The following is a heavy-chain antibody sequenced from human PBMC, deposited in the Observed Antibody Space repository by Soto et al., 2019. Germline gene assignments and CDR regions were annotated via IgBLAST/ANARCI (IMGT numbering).Heavy chain of an antibody. CDR2: VWFDGNNK. Sequence: GGSLRLSCVSSGFTFTSSMHWVRQAPGKGLEWVAVVWFDGNNKYYADSVKGRFTIPRDNSKNSLYLQMNSLRAEDTALYYCAKDRQLYSSGLSWRGQGTLVTVSS. V-gene: IGHV3-30*02. D-gene: IGHD6-19*01. CDR3: AKDRQLYSSGLSW. CDR1: GFTFTSS. J-gene: IGHJ4*02.